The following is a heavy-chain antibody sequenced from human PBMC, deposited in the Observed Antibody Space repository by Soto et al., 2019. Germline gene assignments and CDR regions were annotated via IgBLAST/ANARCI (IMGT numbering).Heavy chain of an antibody. D-gene: IGHD2-2*01. CDR3: ARAPGPAGGFDY. CDR2: INHSGST. V-gene: IGHV4-34*01. Sequence: PSETLSLTCAVYGGSFSGYYWSWIRQPPGKGLEWIGEINHSGSTNYNPSLKSRVTISVDTSKNQFSLKLSSVTAADTAVYYCARAPGPAGGFDYWGQGTLVTVSS. CDR1: GGSFSGYY. J-gene: IGHJ4*02.